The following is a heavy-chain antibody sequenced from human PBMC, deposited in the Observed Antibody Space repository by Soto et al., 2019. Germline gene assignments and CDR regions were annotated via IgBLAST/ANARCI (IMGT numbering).Heavy chain of an antibody. CDR3: VRELSRGWFDP. D-gene: IGHD3-16*01. Sequence: SETLSLTCTVSNDSINSYYWSWIRQPPGKGLEWIGYSYFSGGTDYNPSLKGRVTISVDRSRNQFSLKLTSVTAADTAVYYCVRELSRGWFDPWGQGTLVTVSS. J-gene: IGHJ5*02. V-gene: IGHV4-59*01. CDR1: NDSINSYY. CDR2: SYFSGGT.